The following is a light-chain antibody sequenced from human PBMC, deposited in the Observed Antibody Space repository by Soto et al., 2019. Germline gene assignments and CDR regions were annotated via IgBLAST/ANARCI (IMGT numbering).Light chain of an antibody. CDR1: SSDVGGYNS. J-gene: IGLJ3*02. CDR2: EVS. Sequence: QSALTQAASVSGSPGQSITISCTGTSSDVGGYNSVSWYQQHPGKAPKLMIYEVSNRPSGVSSRFSGSKSANTASLTISGLQAEDEADYYCSSYTGTSALVFGGGTKVTVL. V-gene: IGLV2-14*01. CDR3: SSYTGTSALV.